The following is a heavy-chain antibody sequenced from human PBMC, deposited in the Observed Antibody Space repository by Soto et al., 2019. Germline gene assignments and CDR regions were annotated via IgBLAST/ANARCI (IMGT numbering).Heavy chain of an antibody. V-gene: IGHV5-51*01. CDR2: IYPGDSDT. D-gene: IGHD2-21*02. J-gene: IGHJ1*01. Sequence: WIGRILKQLGKGLEWMGIIYPGDSDTRYSPSFQGHVTITVDRSTSTVFLQWASLKASGTAVYFCARNDKSGYCKGFELWGKGT. CDR1: W. CDR3: ARNDKSGYCKGFEL.